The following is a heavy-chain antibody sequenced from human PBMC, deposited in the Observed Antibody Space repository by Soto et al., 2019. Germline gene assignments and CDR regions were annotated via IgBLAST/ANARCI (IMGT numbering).Heavy chain of an antibody. J-gene: IGHJ4*02. CDR2: DYYSEST. V-gene: IGHV4-39*01. CDR3: ARHRKWKVDY. D-gene: IGHD1-1*01. Sequence: KTSETLSLTCTVSGDSIRSSTYQWGWIRQPPGRGLVWIGSDYYSESTYYNPSLKSRVTIPVDTSKNQFSLKVNSVTAADTAVYYCARHRKWKVDYWGQGTLVTVSS. CDR1: GDSIRSSTYQ.